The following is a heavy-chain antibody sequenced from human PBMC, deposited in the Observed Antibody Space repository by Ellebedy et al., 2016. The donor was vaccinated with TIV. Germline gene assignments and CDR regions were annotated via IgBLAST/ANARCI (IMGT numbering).Heavy chain of an antibody. CDR1: GYTFSSYG. V-gene: IGHV1-18*01. J-gene: IGHJ6*02. D-gene: IGHD6-6*01. CDR3: ARDRYSGSYFFGLDV. Sequence: AASVKVSCKASGYTFSSYGLSWVREAPGQGLEWMGWISTNTGNTNYAQRLQGRVTMTTDTSTSTAYMELRSLRSDDTAVYYCARDRYSGSYFFGLDVWGQGTTVIVSS. CDR2: ISTNTGNT.